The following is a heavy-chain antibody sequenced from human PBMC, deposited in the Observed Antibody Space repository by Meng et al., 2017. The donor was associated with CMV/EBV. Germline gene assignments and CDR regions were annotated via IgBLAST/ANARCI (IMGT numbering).Heavy chain of an antibody. CDR2: IYPGDSDT. J-gene: IGHJ4*02. CDR1: GYRFTTYW. V-gene: IGHV5-51*01. Sequence: GGSLRLSCKGSGYRFTTYWIGWVRQMPGKGLEWMGIIYPGDSDTRYSPSFQGQVTISADKSISTAYLQWSSLKASDTAMYYCARRDGIGTTAYFDYWGQGTLVTVSS. D-gene: IGHD1-7*01. CDR3: ARRDGIGTTAYFDY.